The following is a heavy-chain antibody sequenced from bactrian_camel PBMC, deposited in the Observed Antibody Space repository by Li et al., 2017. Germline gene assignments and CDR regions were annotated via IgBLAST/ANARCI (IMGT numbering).Heavy chain of an antibody. CDR1: GYDYSRYC. D-gene: IGHD4*01. V-gene: IGHV3S53*01. Sequence: VQLVESGGGSVQPGGSLRLSCAAYGYDYSRYCMGWFRQAPGKEREGVAVIDTDGIKTYADSVKGRFTISKDNAKHTLFLQMNSLQPEDTAMYYCAADWSPDDRLASSEYRYWGQGTQVTV. CDR3: AADWSPDDRLASSEYRY. CDR2: IDTDGIK. J-gene: IGHJ4*01.